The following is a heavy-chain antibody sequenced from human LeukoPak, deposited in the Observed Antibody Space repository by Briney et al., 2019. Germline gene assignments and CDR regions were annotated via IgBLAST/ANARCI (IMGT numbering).Heavy chain of an antibody. J-gene: IGHJ3*02. CDR1: GGTFSSYA. CDR2: IIPIFGTA. V-gene: IGHV1-69*13. Sequence: ASVKVSCKASGGTFSSYAISWVRQAPGQGLEWMGGIIPIFGTANYAQKFQGRVTITADESTSTAYMELSSLRSEDTAVYYCARGETIAIPGAFDIWGQGTMVTVSS. CDR3: ARGETIAIPGAFDI. D-gene: IGHD3-9*01.